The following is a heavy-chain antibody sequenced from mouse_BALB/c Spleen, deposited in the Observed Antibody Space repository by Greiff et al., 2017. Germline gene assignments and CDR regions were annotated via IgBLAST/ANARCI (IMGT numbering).Heavy chain of an antibody. CDR2: INPSNGRT. J-gene: IGHJ2*01. CDR3: AKGGLPYYFDD. V-gene: IGHV1S81*02. Sequence: QVQLKQPGAELVKPGASVKLSCKASGYTFTSYWMHWVKQRPGQGLEWIGEINPSNGRTNYNEKFKSKATLTVDKSSSTAYMQLSSLTSEDSAVYYCAKGGLPYYFDDWGQGTTLTVSA. D-gene: IGHD2-2*01. CDR1: GYTFTSYW.